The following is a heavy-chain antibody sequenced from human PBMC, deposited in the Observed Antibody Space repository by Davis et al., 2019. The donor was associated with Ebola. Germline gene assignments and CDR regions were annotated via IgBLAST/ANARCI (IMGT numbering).Heavy chain of an antibody. CDR2: VTGGGART. V-gene: IGHV3-23*01. D-gene: IGHD6-19*01. Sequence: GESLKISCAASGFTFSSYAMSWVRQAPGKGLEWVSEVTGGGARTYYADSVKGRFTISRENSKNTLYLQMNSLRAKDTAVYYCAKGSDGWYWAFDIWGQGTMVTVSS. J-gene: IGHJ3*02. CDR3: AKGSDGWYWAFDI. CDR1: GFTFSSYA.